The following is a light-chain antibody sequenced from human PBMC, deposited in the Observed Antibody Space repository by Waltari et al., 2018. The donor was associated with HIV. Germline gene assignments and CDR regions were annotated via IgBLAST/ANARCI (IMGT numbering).Light chain of an antibody. Sequence: QSVLTQPPSVSAAPGQKVTISCSGSSSNIGNNYVSWYQQLPGTAPKAAMYGKNTRPLGSPDRISGSKSGASATLRITGRQTGDEADYYCRTWDSSLSAVVFGGGTKLTVL. J-gene: IGLJ2*01. CDR1: SSNIGNNY. CDR3: RTWDSSLSAVV. CDR2: GKN. V-gene: IGLV1-51*01.